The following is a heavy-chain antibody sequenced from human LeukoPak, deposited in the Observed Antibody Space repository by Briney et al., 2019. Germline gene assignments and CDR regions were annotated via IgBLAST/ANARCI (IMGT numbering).Heavy chain of an antibody. CDR1: GFTFNNYA. V-gene: IGHV3-23*01. CDR3: AKSHSSSSGNWFDH. D-gene: IGHD6-6*01. J-gene: IGHJ5*02. CDR2: IGFGDDSA. Sequence: PGGSLRLSCAASGFTFNNYAMSWVRQAPGRGLEWVSTIGFGDDSAYYADSVKGRFTISRDNSKNTLYLQMNSLRAEDTAVYYCAKSHSSSSGNWFDHWGQGTLVTVSS.